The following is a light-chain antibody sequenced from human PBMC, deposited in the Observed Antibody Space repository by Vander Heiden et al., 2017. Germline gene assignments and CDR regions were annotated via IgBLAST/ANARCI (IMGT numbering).Light chain of an antibody. CDR2: GNS. J-gene: IGLJ3*02. Sequence: QSVLTQPPSVSGAPGQRATIPRTGSSSNIGAGYAVHWYQQLPGTAPKLLIYGNSNRPSGVPDRFSGSKSGTSASLAITGLQAEDEADYYCQSYDSSLSGSRVFGGGTKLTVL. CDR1: SSNIGAGYA. CDR3: QSYDSSLSGSRV. V-gene: IGLV1-40*01.